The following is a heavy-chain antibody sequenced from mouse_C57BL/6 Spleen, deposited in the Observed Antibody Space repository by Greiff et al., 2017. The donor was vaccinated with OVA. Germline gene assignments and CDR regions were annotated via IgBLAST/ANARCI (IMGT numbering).Heavy chain of an antibody. CDR2: IHPNSGST. D-gene: IGHD2-3*01. J-gene: IGHJ3*01. Sequence: QVQLQQPGAELVKPGASVKLSCKASGYTFTSYWMHWVKQRPGQGLEWIGMIHPNSGSTNYNEKFKSQATLTVDKSSSTAYMQLSSLTSEDSAVYDCARDSALYDGFAYWGQGTLVTVSA. CDR1: GYTFTSYW. CDR3: ARDSALYDGFAY. V-gene: IGHV1-64*01.